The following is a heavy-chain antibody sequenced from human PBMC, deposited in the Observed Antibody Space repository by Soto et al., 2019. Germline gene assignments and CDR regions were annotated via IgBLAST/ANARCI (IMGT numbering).Heavy chain of an antibody. D-gene: IGHD3-22*01. CDR1: GFTFSSYS. Sequence: GGSLRLSCAASGFTFSSYSMNWVRQAPGKGLEWVSSISSSSSIYYADSVKGRFTISRDNSKNTLYLQMNSLRSEDTAVYFCARADYYDSSGFYYDCWGQGSLVTVSS. V-gene: IGHV3-21*04. CDR2: ISSSSSI. J-gene: IGHJ4*02. CDR3: ARADYYDSSGFYYDC.